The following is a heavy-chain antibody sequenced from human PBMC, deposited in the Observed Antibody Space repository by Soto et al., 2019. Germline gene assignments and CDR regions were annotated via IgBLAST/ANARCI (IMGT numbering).Heavy chain of an antibody. V-gene: IGHV3-30*03. Sequence: GGSLRLSCAASGFTFNIYGMHWVRQAPDKGLEWVALISYDGSNQYYADSVKGRFTISRDNSKNTLFLQMNSLRAEDTAVYYCARAYYYDSSGYEFDYWGQGTLVTVSS. CDR3: ARAYYYDSSGYEFDY. J-gene: IGHJ4*02. D-gene: IGHD3-22*01. CDR2: ISYDGSNQ. CDR1: GFTFNIYG.